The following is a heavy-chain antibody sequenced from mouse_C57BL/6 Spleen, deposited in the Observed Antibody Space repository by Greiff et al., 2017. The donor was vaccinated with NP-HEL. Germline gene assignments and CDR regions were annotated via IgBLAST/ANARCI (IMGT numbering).Heavy chain of an antibody. CDR2: IHPNSGST. J-gene: IGHJ4*01. V-gene: IGHV1-64*01. Sequence: QVQLQQSGAELVKPGASVKLSCKASGYTFTSYWMHWVKQRPGQGLEWIGMIHPNSGSTNYNEKFKSKATLTVDKSSSTAYMQLSSLTSEDSAVYYCARPVVATDYAMDYWGQGTSVTVSS. CDR3: ARPVVATDYAMDY. CDR1: GYTFTSYW. D-gene: IGHD1-1*01.